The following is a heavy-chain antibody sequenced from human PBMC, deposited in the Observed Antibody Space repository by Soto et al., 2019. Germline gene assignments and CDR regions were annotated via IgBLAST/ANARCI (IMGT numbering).Heavy chain of an antibody. CDR3: ARDVWCSV. V-gene: IGHV4-61*01. CDR2: IYYDGRT. CDR1: GGSISSGNYY. D-gene: IGHD2-21*01. J-gene: IGHJ4*02. Sequence: QVQLQEAGPGLVKPSETLSLTCTVSGGSISSGNYYWRWIRQSPGKGLEWIGYIYYDGRTNYNPSLKSRVTISADTSKSQFSLKLNSVTAADTAMYYCARDVWCSVWGQGTLVTVSS.